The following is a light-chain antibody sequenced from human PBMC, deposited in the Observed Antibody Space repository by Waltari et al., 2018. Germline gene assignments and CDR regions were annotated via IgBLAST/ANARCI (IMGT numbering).Light chain of an antibody. CDR3: AAWDNSLSSHI. CDR2: YSN. V-gene: IGLV1-47*02. J-gene: IGLJ1*01. CDR1: SSNIGSNY. Sequence: QSVLTQPPSASGAPGQTVTISCSGSSSNIGSNYVYWYQQLPGTAPKLLIYYSNQRPSGVPDRFSGSKSGTSASLAITGLRSEDEADYYCAAWDNSLSSHIFGAGTRLTVL.